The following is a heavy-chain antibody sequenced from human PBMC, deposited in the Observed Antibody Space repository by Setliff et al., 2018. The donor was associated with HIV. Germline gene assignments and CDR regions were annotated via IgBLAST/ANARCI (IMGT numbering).Heavy chain of an antibody. Sequence: SETLSLTCTVSGGSISSGGYYWSWIRQHPGKGLEWIGYIYYSGSTNYNPSLKSRVTISVDTSKNQFSLKLSSVTAADTAVYYCARDVGSSWSGYMDVWGKGTTVTVSS. CDR3: ARDVGSSWSGYMDV. J-gene: IGHJ6*03. V-gene: IGHV4-61*08. D-gene: IGHD6-13*01. CDR1: GGSISSGGYY. CDR2: IYYSGST.